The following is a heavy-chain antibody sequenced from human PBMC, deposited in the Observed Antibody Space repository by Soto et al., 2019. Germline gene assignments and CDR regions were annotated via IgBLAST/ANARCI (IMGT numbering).Heavy chain of an antibody. CDR2: IIPIFGTA. CDR1: GGTFSSYA. CDR3: ARDLPGGLTGYSYYDY. V-gene: IGHV1-69*13. D-gene: IGHD3-9*01. Sequence: SVKVSCKASGGTFSSYAISWVRQAPGQGLEWMGGIIPIFGTANYAQKFQGRVTITADESTSTAYMELSSLRSEDTAVYYCARDLPGGLTGYSYYDYWGQGTLVTVSS. J-gene: IGHJ4*02.